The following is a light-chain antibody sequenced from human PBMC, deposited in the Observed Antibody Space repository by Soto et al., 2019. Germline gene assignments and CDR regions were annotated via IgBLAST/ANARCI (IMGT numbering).Light chain of an antibody. CDR3: SSYAGSSALAV. V-gene: IGLV2-14*01. J-gene: IGLJ2*01. CDR1: SSDVGGYNY. CDR2: DVS. Sequence: QSALTQSASVSGSPGQSITISCTGTSSDVGGYNYVSWYQQHPGKAPKLMIYDVSNRPSGVSNRFSGSKSGNTASLTISGLQAEDEADYYCSSYAGSSALAVFGGWTKLTVL.